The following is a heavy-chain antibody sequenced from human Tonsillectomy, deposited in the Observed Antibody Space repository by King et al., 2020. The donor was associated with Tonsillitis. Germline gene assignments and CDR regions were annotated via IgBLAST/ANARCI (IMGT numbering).Heavy chain of an antibody. J-gene: IGHJ4*02. D-gene: IGHD1-14*01. CDR3: AHSITGYFDY. V-gene: IGHV2-5*02. CDR1: WFSLSTLGVG. Sequence: TLKESGPTLVKPTQTLTLTCTFSWFSLSTLGVGVGWSRQPPGKALEWLALIYWDDDKRHSPSLRSRPTITKETSKNQVVLTLTDMDPVDTATYYCAHSITGYFDYWGQGTLVTVSS. CDR2: IYWDDDK.